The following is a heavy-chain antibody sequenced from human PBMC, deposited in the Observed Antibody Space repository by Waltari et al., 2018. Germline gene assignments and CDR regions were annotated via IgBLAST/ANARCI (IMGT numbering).Heavy chain of an antibody. J-gene: IGHJ5*02. V-gene: IGHV4-4*02. CDR2: IYHSGST. CDR3: AVRIRFLEWFAQFDP. Sequence: QVQLQESGPGLVKPSGTLSLTCAVPGGPISSSNWWRWVSQPPWKGLEWIGEIYHSGSTNYNPSLKSRVTISVDKSKNQFSLKLSSVTAADTAVYYCAVRIRFLEWFAQFDPWGQGTLVTVSS. D-gene: IGHD3-3*01. CDR1: GGPISSSNW.